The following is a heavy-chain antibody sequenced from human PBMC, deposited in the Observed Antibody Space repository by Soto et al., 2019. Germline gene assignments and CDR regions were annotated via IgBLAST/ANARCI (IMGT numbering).Heavy chain of an antibody. CDR2: IYHGGNT. Sequence: QVQLQESGPGLVKPSGTLSLTCAVSSGSISSNNWGTWVRQPPGKGLEWIGEIYHGGNTNYNPSLKNRATISVDKTNRQFYLKVSSVTADDTAVYYCASAYNRGAFDSCGQGTLVTVSS. CDR3: ASAYNRGAFDS. CDR1: SGSISSNNW. J-gene: IGHJ4*02. V-gene: IGHV4-4*02. D-gene: IGHD1-1*01.